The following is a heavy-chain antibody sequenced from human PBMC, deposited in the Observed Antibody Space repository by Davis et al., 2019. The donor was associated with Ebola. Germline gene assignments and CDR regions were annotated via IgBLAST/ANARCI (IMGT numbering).Heavy chain of an antibody. CDR2: ISADDGSK. CDR3: AGPHPYSTGWYFDT. D-gene: IGHD6-19*01. CDR1: GYTFTTYG. V-gene: IGHV1-18*01. Sequence: ASVKVSCKTSGYTFTTYGLSWVRQAPGQGPVWMGWISADDGSKVYAEKFQGRVTMTTDTSTRTAYLEMRSLTSDDTAVYYCAGPHPYSTGWYFDTWGQGTLVTVSS. J-gene: IGHJ4*02.